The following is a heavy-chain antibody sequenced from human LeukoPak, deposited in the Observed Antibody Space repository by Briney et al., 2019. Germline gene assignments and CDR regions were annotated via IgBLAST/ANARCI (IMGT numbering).Heavy chain of an antibody. CDR3: ARHRGYSGYDQLYFDY. D-gene: IGHD5-12*01. Sequence: GESLKISCKGSGYSFTSYWISWVRQMPGKGLEWMGRIDPSDSYTNYSPSFQGHVTISADKSISTAYLQWSSLKASDTAMYYRARHRGYSGYDQLYFDYWGQGTLVTVSS. V-gene: IGHV5-10-1*01. CDR2: IDPSDSYT. CDR1: GYSFTSYW. J-gene: IGHJ4*02.